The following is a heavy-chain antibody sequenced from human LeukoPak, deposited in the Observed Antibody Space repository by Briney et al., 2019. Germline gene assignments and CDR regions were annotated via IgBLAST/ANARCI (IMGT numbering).Heavy chain of an antibody. D-gene: IGHD2-2*01. CDR1: GFTLSSYS. CDR2: ISSSSSTI. CDR3: AREQLLDY. J-gene: IGHJ4*02. V-gene: IGHV3-48*01. Sequence: GGSLRLSGAASGFTLSSYSMNWVRQAPGKGLEWVSYISSSSSTIYYADSVKGRFTISSDNAKNSLYLQMNSLRAEDTAVYYCAREQLLDYWGQGTLVTVSS.